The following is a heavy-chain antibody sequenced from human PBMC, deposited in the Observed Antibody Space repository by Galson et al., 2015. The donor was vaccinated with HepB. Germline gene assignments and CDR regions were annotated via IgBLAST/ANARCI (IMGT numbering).Heavy chain of an antibody. J-gene: IGHJ4*02. D-gene: IGHD3-3*01. Sequence: SVKVSCKASGYTFTSYAMHWVRQAPGQRLEWMGWINAGNGNTKYSQKFQGRVTITRDTSASTAYMELSSLRSEDTAVYYCARGSRYYDFWSGYYTFIDYWGQGTLVTVSS. CDR2: INAGNGNT. CDR1: GYTFTSYA. V-gene: IGHV1-3*01. CDR3: ARGSRYYDFWSGYYTFIDY.